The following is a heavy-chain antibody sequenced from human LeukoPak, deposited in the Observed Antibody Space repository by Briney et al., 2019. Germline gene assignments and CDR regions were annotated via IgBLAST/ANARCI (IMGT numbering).Heavy chain of an antibody. CDR1: GGTFSSYV. Sequence: SVKVSCKTSGGTFSSYVISWVRQAPGRGLEWMGGIIPIFGTANYAQKFQGRVTITADESTSTAYMELSSLGSEDTAVYYCARARSSTPFDLWGQGTLVTVSS. CDR3: ARARSSTPFDL. V-gene: IGHV1-69*13. J-gene: IGHJ4*02. D-gene: IGHD2-15*01. CDR2: IIPIFGTA.